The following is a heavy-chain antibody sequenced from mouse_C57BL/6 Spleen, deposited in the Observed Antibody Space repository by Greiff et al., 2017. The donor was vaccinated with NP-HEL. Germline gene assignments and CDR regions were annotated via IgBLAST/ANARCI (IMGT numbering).Heavy chain of an antibody. V-gene: IGHV1-82*01. CDR2: IYPGDGDT. CDR1: GYAFSSSW. Sequence: QVQLQQSGPELVKPGASVKISCKASGYAFSSSWMNWVKQRPGKGLEWIGRIYPGDGDTNYNGKFKGKATLTADKSSSTAYMQLSSLTSEDSAVYFCAREGPSVYYGNYFDYWGQGTTLTVSS. CDR3: AREGPSVYYGNYFDY. D-gene: IGHD2-1*01. J-gene: IGHJ2*01.